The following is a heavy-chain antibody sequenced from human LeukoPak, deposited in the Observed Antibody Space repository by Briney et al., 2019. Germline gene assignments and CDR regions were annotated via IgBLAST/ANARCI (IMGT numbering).Heavy chain of an antibody. CDR3: ARDRTPYNWNAFDI. Sequence: SETLSLTCTVSGGSISSYYWSWIRQPAGKGLEWIGRIYTSGSTNYNPSLKSRVTMSVDTSKNQFSLKLSSVTAADTAVYYCARDRTPYNWNAFDIWGQGTMVTVPS. J-gene: IGHJ3*02. CDR1: GGSISSYY. D-gene: IGHD1-1*01. V-gene: IGHV4-4*07. CDR2: IYTSGST.